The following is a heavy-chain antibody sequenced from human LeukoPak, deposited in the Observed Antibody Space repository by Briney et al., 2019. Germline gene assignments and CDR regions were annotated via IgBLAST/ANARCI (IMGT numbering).Heavy chain of an antibody. CDR2: IYYTGST. J-gene: IGHJ4*02. V-gene: IGHV4-39*01. Sequence: SETLSLTCSVSGASISGGTYYWGWIRQPPGKGLGWIGSIYYTGSTYDNPSLKSRVTISVGTSKNQFSLKLSSVTAADTAVYYCARRGGSGRAFDYWGQGTLVTVSS. CDR1: GASISGGTYY. D-gene: IGHD1-26*01. CDR3: ARRGGSGRAFDY.